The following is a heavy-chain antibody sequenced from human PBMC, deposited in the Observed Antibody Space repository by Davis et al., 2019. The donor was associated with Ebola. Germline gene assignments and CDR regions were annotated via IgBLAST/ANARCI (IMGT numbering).Heavy chain of an antibody. J-gene: IGHJ5*02. Sequence: MPSETLSLTCTVSGFSFSTYYWNWIRQFPGKGLEWIGFIYYSGSTNYNPSLKSRVTISVDTSKNQFSLKLSSVTAADTAVYYCARDSGRYYDSSGYLNWFDPWGQGTLVTVSS. V-gene: IGHV4-59*01. CDR2: IYYSGST. D-gene: IGHD3-22*01. CDR1: GFSFSTYY. CDR3: ARDSGRYYDSSGYLNWFDP.